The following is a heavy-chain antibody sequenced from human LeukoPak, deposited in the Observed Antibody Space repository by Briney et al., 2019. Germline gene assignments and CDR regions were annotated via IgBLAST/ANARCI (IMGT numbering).Heavy chain of an antibody. CDR3: ATTPIVVVITTGDY. CDR2: ISGSGGST. J-gene: IGHJ4*02. Sequence: GGSLRLSCAASGFTFSSYAMSWVRQAPGKGLEWVSAISGSGGSTYYADSVKGRFTISRDNSKNTLYLQMNSLRAEDTAVYYCATTPIVVVITTGDYWGQGTLVTVSS. CDR1: GFTFSSYA. D-gene: IGHD3-22*01. V-gene: IGHV3-23*01.